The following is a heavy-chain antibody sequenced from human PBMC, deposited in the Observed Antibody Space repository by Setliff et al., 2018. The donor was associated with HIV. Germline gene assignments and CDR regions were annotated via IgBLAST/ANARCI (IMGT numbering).Heavy chain of an antibody. CDR3: VGHYYDPLTGYYVWFFDV. J-gene: IGHJ2*01. Sequence: GGSLRLSCAASGFTFTSYAMNWVRQAPGKGLEWVSSISGSGSTTYYAHSVKGRLTTYRDNYQNSLYLHMKSLRAEDTDTYYCVGHYYDPLTGYYVWFFDVWGRGTLVTVSS. V-gene: IGHV3-23*01. CDR1: GFTFTSYA. CDR2: ISGSGSTT. D-gene: IGHD3-9*01.